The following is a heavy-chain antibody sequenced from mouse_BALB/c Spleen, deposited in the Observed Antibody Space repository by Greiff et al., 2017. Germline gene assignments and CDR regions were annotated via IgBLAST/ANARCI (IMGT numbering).Heavy chain of an antibody. Sequence: EVQLVESGGGLVKPGGSLNLSCAASGFTFSDYYMYWVRQTPEKRLEWVATISDGGSYTYYPDSVKGRFTISRDNAKNNLYLQMSSLKSEDTAMYYCARAYYGNYVYYAMDYWGQGTSVTVSS. D-gene: IGHD2-10*01. CDR1: GFTFSDYY. CDR3: ARAYYGNYVYYAMDY. V-gene: IGHV5-4*02. CDR2: ISDGGSYT. J-gene: IGHJ4*01.